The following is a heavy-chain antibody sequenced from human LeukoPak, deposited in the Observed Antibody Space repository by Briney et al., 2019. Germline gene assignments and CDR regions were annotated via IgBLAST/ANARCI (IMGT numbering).Heavy chain of an antibody. J-gene: IGHJ4*02. V-gene: IGHV4/OR15-8*02. CDR1: GGSIRSTNW. D-gene: IGHD1-26*01. Sequence: SETLSLTCGVSGGSIRSTNWWSWVRQPPGKGLEWSGEISLSGQTNFNPSLHGRVTMSHDDSRKQLSLNLTSVTDADTAIYYCSRESGAFCPFGYWGQGTVVIVPP. CDR2: ISLSGQT. CDR3: SRESGAFCPFGY.